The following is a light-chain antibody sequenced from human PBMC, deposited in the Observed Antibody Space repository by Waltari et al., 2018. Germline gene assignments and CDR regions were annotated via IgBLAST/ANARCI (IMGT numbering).Light chain of an antibody. CDR3: QQRRRWPLT. CDR1: QTVDTY. CDR2: DTS. J-gene: IGKJ4*01. V-gene: IGKV3-11*01. Sequence: EIVLTQSPATLSFSPGERATLSCRASQTVDTYLAWSQQRPGQAPRLLIYDTSNRATGIPDRFSGSGSETDFTLTISSLEPEDFAVYYCQQRRRWPLTFGGGSKVEI.